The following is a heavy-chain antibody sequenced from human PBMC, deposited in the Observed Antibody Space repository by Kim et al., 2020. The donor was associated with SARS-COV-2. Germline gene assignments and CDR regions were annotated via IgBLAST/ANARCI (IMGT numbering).Heavy chain of an antibody. Sequence: GGSLRLSCAASGFTLSDYSMNWVRQAPGKGLEWVSSISDHSAYIFYSDSVRGRFTISRDNAKNLLFLQMNSLRAEDTAVYFCARDNKPAALEQFDCWGQGTLVTVSS. CDR1: GFTLSDYS. J-gene: IGHJ4*02. V-gene: IGHV3-21*01. CDR2: ISDHSAYI. D-gene: IGHD6-13*01. CDR3: ARDNKPAALEQFDC.